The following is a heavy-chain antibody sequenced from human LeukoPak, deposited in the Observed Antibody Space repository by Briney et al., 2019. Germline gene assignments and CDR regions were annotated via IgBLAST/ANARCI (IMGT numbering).Heavy chain of an antibody. V-gene: IGHV4-4*07. CDR1: GGSITSYY. CDR2: IHTSGST. J-gene: IGHJ4*02. Sequence: SETLSLTCTVSGGSITSYYWSWIRQPAGKGLEWIGRIHTSGSTNYSPSLKSRVTISVDTSKKQFSLKLSSVTAADTAVYYCARVSGVTIFGVVSWWASFDYWGQGTLVTVSS. CDR3: ARVSGVTIFGVVSWWASFDY. D-gene: IGHD3-3*01.